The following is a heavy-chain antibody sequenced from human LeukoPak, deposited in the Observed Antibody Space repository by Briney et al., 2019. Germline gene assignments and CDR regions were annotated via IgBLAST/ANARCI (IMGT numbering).Heavy chain of an antibody. CDR3: ARGDLGYCSGGSCYGDWFDP. J-gene: IGHJ5*02. D-gene: IGHD2-15*01. Sequence: PSETLSLTCTVSGGSTASSSHYWGWIRQPPGKGLEWIGEINHSGSTNYNPSLKSRVTISVDTSKNQFSLKLSSVTAADTAVYYCARGDLGYCSGGSCYGDWFDPWGQGTLVTVSS. CDR2: INHSGST. V-gene: IGHV4-39*07. CDR1: GGSTASSSHY.